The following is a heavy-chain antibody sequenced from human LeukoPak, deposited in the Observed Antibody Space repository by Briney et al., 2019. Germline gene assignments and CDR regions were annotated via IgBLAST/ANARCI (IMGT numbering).Heavy chain of an antibody. CDR2: IFYSGST. V-gene: IGHV4-39*01. J-gene: IGHJ4*02. CDR3: AKTLETVVRAHFDY. Sequence: SETLSLTCTVSGGSISSSNYYWGWIRPPPGKGLEWIGSIFYSGSTYYSPSLKSRVTISVDTSKNQFSLKLISVTAADTAVYYCAKTLETVVRAHFDYWGQGTLVTVSS. D-gene: IGHD4-23*01. CDR1: GGSISSSNYY.